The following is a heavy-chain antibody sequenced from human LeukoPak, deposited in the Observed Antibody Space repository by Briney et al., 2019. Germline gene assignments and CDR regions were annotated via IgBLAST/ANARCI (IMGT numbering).Heavy chain of an antibody. D-gene: IGHD1-26*01. CDR1: GFAVSSHY. CDR3: ARDPVGAIGYGMDV. Sequence: GGSLRLSCAASGFAVSSHYINWVRQAPGKGLEWVSVIYSGGNTYYADSVKGRFTISRDNSKNTLYLQMNSLRAEDTAVYYCARDPVGAIGYGMDVWGQGTTVTVSS. CDR2: IYSGGNT. J-gene: IGHJ6*02. V-gene: IGHV3-66*01.